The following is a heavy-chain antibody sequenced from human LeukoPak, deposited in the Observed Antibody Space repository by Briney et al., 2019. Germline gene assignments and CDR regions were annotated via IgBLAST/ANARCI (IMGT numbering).Heavy chain of an antibody. J-gene: IGHJ4*02. V-gene: IGHV3-48*03. CDR3: AKGDGYSSPWYFDL. CDR1: GLTFSNYD. D-gene: IGHD5-18*01. CDR2: ISNSGTTV. Sequence: GGSLRLSCAASGLTFSNYDMNWVRQAPGKGLEWVSYISNSGTTVYHADSVKGRFTISRDNAKNSVSLQLDSLRAEDTAIYYCAKGDGYSSPWYFDLWGQGTLVSASS.